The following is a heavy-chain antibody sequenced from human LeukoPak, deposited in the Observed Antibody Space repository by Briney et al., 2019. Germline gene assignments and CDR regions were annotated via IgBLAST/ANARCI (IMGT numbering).Heavy chain of an antibody. Sequence: GASVKVSCKASGCTFTGYYMHWVRQAPGQGLEWMGWINPNSGGTNYAQKFQGRVTMTRDTSISTAYMELSRLRSDDTAVYYCTRPYYDFWSGYADNWFDPWGQGTLVTVSS. CDR2: INPNSGGT. J-gene: IGHJ5*02. V-gene: IGHV1-2*02. CDR1: GCTFTGYY. D-gene: IGHD3-3*01. CDR3: TRPYYDFWSGYADNWFDP.